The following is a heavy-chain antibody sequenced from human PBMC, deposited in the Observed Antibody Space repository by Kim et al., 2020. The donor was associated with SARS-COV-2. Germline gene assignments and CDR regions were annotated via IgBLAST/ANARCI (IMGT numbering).Heavy chain of an antibody. CDR2: IIPIFGTA. V-gene: IGHV1-69*13. D-gene: IGHD2-15*01. CDR1: GGTFSSYA. Sequence: VKVSCKASGGTFSSYAISWVRQAPGQGLEWMGGIIPIFGTANYAQKFQGRVTITADESTSTAYMELSSLRSEDTAVYFCYADYYYYGMDVWGQGTTVTVSS. J-gene: IGHJ6*02. CDR3: YADYYYYGMDV.